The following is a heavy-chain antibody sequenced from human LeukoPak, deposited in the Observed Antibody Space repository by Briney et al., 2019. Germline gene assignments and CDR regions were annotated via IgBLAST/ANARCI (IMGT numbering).Heavy chain of an antibody. Sequence: SSETLSLTCTVSGGSISSYYWSWIRQPPGKGLEWIGYIYYSGSTNYNPSLKSRVTISVDTSKNQFSLKLSSVTAADTAVYYCARATSYYDFWSGYSGCFDYWGQGTLVTVSS. V-gene: IGHV4-59*01. CDR1: GGSISSYY. J-gene: IGHJ4*02. D-gene: IGHD3-3*01. CDR3: ARATSYYDFWSGYSGCFDY. CDR2: IYYSGST.